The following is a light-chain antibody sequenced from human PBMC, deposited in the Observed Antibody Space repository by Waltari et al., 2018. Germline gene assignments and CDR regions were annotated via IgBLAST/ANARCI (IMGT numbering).Light chain of an antibody. CDR2: VNG. V-gene: IGLV1-40*01. J-gene: IGLJ3*02. Sequence: QSALTQPPSVSGAPGQRVTISCTGTRSNIGADSAVHLYQQHPQTAPKLHIHVNGNRPSGVPDRFSGSKSGTSASLAITGLQAEDEADYYCQSYDNRLSAWVFGGGTKLTVL. CDR3: QSYDNRLSAWV. CDR1: RSNIGADSA.